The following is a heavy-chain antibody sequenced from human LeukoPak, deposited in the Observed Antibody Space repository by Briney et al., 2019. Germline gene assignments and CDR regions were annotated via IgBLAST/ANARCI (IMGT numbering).Heavy chain of an antibody. CDR3: ARQSLAASGLDY. CDR1: GFTLSEHD. Sequence: GRSLRLSCAVSGFTLSEHDMHWVRQIPGKGLAWGAVVKDDGSYTSYAASVKGRFTISRDNFKNTVVLQMNSLSVDDTAIYYCARQSLAASGLDYWGQGTLVTVSS. J-gene: IGHJ4*02. D-gene: IGHD6-13*01. V-gene: IGHV3-30*04. CDR2: VKDDGSYT.